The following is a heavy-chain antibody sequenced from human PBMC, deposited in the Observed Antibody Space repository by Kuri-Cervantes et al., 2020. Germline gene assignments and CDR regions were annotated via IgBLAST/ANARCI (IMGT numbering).Heavy chain of an antibody. J-gene: IGHJ5*02. D-gene: IGHD6-6*01. Sequence: SETLSLTCTVSGGSISSSSLYWGWIRQPPGKGLEWIGEINHSGSTNYNPSLKSRVTISVDTSKNQFSLKLSSVTAADTAVYYCARGVAARFWFDPWGQGTLVTVSS. CDR3: ARGVAARFWFDP. CDR1: GGSISSSSLY. V-gene: IGHV4-39*07. CDR2: INHSGST.